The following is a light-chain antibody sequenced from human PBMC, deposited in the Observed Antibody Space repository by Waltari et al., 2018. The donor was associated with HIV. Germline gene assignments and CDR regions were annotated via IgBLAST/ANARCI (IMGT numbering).Light chain of an antibody. CDR1: SRAIGAYTY. J-gene: IGLJ3*02. V-gene: IGLV2-23*02. CDR2: DVN. Sequence: QSALPPPASVSGSPGQSITLSCTGPSRAIGAYTYVSWYQHYPGKAPRLLIHDVNKWPSGVSNRFSGSKSGNTASLTISGLQSEDEADYWCCSYAGSRSWVFGGGTKVTVL. CDR3: CSYAGSRSWV.